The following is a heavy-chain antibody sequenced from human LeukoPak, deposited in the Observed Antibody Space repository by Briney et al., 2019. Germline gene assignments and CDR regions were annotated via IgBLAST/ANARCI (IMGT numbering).Heavy chain of an antibody. CDR2: INPNSGGT. V-gene: IGHV1-2*02. D-gene: IGHD3-9*01. CDR3: ASSLYYDILTGYYSAFDI. Sequence: ASVKVSCKASGYTFTGYYMHWVRQAPGQGLEWMGWINPNSGGTNYAQKFQGRVTMTRDTSISTAYMELSRLRSDDTAVYYCASSLYYDILTGYYSAFDIWGQGTMVTVPS. CDR1: GYTFTGYY. J-gene: IGHJ3*02.